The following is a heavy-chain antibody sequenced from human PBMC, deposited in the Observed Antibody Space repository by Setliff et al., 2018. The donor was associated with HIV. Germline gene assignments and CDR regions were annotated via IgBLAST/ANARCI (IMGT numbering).Heavy chain of an antibody. Sequence: SLRLSCAASGFTFDSYEMNWVRRAPGKGLEWISYISHSGYAKFYADSVKGRFTISRDNAKNSLYLQMDSLRADDTAVYYCARDAWWASGDGYYFDYWGPGTLVTVSS. CDR3: ARDAWWASGDGYYFDY. CDR2: ISHSGYAK. D-gene: IGHD2-15*01. CDR1: GFTFDSYE. J-gene: IGHJ4*02. V-gene: IGHV3-48*03.